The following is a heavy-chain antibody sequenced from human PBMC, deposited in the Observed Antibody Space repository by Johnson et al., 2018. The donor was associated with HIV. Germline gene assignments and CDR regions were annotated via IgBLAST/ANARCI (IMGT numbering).Heavy chain of an antibody. V-gene: IGHV3-15*01. CDR2: IKSKIDGGTT. D-gene: IGHD6-19*01. CDR1: IFTFKNAW. CDR3: ARGLGEGLVIPGPDGYDI. Sequence: VQLVESGGGLVKPGGSLRLSCAASIFTFKNAWMSWVRQAPGKGLEWVGRIKSKIDGGTTDYAAPVKGRFTISRDDSKNTAYLQMNSLKTEDTAVYYCARGLGEGLVIPGPDGYDIWGQGTMVTVSS. J-gene: IGHJ3*02.